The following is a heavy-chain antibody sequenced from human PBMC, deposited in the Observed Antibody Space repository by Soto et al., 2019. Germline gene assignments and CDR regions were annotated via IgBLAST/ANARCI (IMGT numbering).Heavy chain of an antibody. V-gene: IGHV3-9*01. CDR3: AKGLFLEWLFYGMDV. CDR2: VTWNSGSV. Sequence: GGSLRLSCAASGFTFDDYAMHWVRQAPGKGLEWVAGVTWNSGSVGYADSVKGRFTISRDNAKNSLYLQMNSLRAEDTAVYYCAKGLFLEWLFYGMDVWGQGTTVTVSS. CDR1: GFTFDDYA. J-gene: IGHJ6*02. D-gene: IGHD3-3*01.